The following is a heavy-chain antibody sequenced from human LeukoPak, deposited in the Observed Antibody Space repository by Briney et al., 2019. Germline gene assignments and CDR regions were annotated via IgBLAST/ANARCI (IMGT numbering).Heavy chain of an antibody. V-gene: IGHV3-7*05. Sequence: PGGSLRLSCAASGFTFSSYWMSWVRQAPGKGLEWVANIKQDGSEKYYVDSVKGRFTISRDNAKNSLYLQMNSLRAEDTAVYYCARDLTTVTTREYFDYWGQGTLVTVSS. CDR2: IKQDGSEK. J-gene: IGHJ4*02. CDR3: ARDLTTVTTREYFDY. D-gene: IGHD4-17*01. CDR1: GFTFSSYW.